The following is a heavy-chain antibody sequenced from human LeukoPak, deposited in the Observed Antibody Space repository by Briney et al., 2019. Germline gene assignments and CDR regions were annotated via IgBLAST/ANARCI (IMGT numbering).Heavy chain of an antibody. CDR2: ISGDGGST. J-gene: IGHJ5*02. Sequence: GGSLRLSCAASGFTFDDYAMHWVRQAPGKALEWVSLISGDGGSTYYADSVKGRFTISRDNSKNSLYLQMNSLRTEDTALYYCAKDNSPFGILSYYDFWSGEKIEGRGGLDPWGQGTLVTVSS. D-gene: IGHD3-3*01. V-gene: IGHV3-43*02. CDR3: AKDNSPFGILSYYDFWSGEKIEGRGGLDP. CDR1: GFTFDDYA.